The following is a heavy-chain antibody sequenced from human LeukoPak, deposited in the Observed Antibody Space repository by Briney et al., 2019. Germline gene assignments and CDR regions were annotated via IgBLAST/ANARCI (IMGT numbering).Heavy chain of an antibody. J-gene: IGHJ4*02. CDR1: GFTFSSYG. Sequence: PGGSLRLSCAASGFTFSSYGMHWVRQAPGKGLEWVAFIRYDGSNKYYADSVKGRFTISRDNSKNTLYLQMNSLRAEDTGVYYCAKRSAESSGYFDYWGQGTLVTVSS. CDR3: AKRSAESSGYFDY. CDR2: IRYDGSNK. V-gene: IGHV3-30*02. D-gene: IGHD6-19*01.